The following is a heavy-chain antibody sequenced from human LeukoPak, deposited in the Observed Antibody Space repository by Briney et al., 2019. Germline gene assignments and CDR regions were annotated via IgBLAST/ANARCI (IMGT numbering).Heavy chain of an antibody. CDR3: ARILGSSWFDP. J-gene: IGHJ5*02. V-gene: IGHV3-21*01. CDR1: GFTFSDYY. CDR2: ISSSSSYI. Sequence: GGSLRLSCAASGFTFSDYYMNWVRQAPGKGLEWVSSISSSSSYIYYADSVKGRFTISRDNAKNSLYLQMNSLRAEDTAVYYCARILGSSWFDPWGQGTLVTVSS. D-gene: IGHD2-15*01.